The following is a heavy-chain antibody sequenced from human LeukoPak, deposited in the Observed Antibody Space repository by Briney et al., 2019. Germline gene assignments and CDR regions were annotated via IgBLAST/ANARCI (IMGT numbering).Heavy chain of an antibody. CDR3: ARGYSGSRGYFCYYYMDV. CDR2: INHSGST. Sequence: PSETLSLTCAVYGGSFSGYYWSWIRQPPGKGLEWIGEINHSGSTNYNPSLKSRVTISVDTSKNQFSLKLSSVTAADTAVYYCARGYSGSRGYFCYYYMDVWGKGTTVTVSS. D-gene: IGHD1-26*01. CDR1: GGSFSGYY. V-gene: IGHV4-34*01. J-gene: IGHJ6*03.